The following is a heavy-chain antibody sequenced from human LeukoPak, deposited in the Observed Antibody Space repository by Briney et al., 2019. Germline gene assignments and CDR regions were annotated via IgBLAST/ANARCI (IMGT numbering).Heavy chain of an antibody. J-gene: IGHJ5*02. CDR1: GGTFSSYA. V-gene: IGHV1-69*01. CDR3: ARDDYGDYGWFDP. Sequence: SVKVSCKASGGTFSSYAISWVRQAPGQGLEWMGGIIPIFGTANYAQKFQGRVTITADESASTAYMELSSLRSEDTAVYYCARDDYGDYGWFDPWGQGTLVTVSS. CDR2: IIPIFGTA. D-gene: IGHD4-17*01.